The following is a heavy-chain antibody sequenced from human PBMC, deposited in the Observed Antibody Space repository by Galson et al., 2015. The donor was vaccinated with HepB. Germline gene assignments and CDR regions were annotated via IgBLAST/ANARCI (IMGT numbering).Heavy chain of an antibody. D-gene: IGHD3-22*01. CDR2: ISYNGRNK. CDR3: AKNKYYYESSGYFNWFDP. V-gene: IGHV3-30*18. Sequence: SLRLSCAASGFTFSSYGMHWVRQAPGKGLEWVAVISYNGRNKFYADSVKGRFTISRDNPKNTLYLQMNSLRAEDTAVYYCAKNKYYYESSGYFNWFDPWGQGTLVTVSS. CDR1: GFTFSSYG. J-gene: IGHJ5*02.